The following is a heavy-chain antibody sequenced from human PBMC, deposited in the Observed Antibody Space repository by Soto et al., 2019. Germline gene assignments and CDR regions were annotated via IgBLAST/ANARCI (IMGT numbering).Heavy chain of an antibody. V-gene: IGHV1-2*04. CDR3: ARDIYMAAAGTAYDY. Sequence: QVQLVQSGTEVKKPGASVRVSCKASGYTFTDYYIHWVRQAPGRGLEWMGWMNTYGGGTNYAQKFEGWVTMTRDTSINTAYLELNGLTSDDTAIYYCARDIYMAAAGTAYDYWGQGTLVTVSS. CDR1: GYTFTDYY. D-gene: IGHD6-13*01. CDR2: MNTYGGGT. J-gene: IGHJ4*02.